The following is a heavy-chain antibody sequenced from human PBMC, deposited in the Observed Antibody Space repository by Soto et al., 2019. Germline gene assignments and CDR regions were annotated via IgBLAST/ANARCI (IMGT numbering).Heavy chain of an antibody. D-gene: IGHD5-12*01. J-gene: IGHJ4*02. CDR2: INHSGST. Sequence: SETLSLTCAVYGGSFSGYYWSWIRQPPGKGLEWIGEINHSGSTNYNPSLKSRVTISVDTSKNQFSLKLSSVTAADTAVYYCASSSIVATIESWGQGTLVTVSS. CDR1: GGSFSGYY. V-gene: IGHV4-34*01. CDR3: ASSSIVATIES.